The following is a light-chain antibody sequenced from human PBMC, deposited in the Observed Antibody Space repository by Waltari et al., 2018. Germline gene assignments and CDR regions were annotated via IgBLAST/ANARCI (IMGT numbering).Light chain of an antibody. J-gene: IGLJ2*01. CDR1: TLGDRY. CDR3: QAWDSNNVV. CDR2: QDI. V-gene: IGLV3-1*01. Sequence: SYGLTQPPSLSVSPGQTATITCSGDTLGDRYVSWYQQKPGQSPVLVISQDIKRPSGIPERVSGANSGNTATLTISGTQTMDEADYFCQAWDSNNVVFGGGTRLTIL.